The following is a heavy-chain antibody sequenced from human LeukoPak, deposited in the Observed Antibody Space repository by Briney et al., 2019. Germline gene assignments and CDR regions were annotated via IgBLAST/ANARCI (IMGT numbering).Heavy chain of an antibody. V-gene: IGHV4-59*01. CDR1: GGSISDYY. CDR2: VYCGGST. CDR3: ARDADY. J-gene: IGHJ4*02. Sequence: SETLSLTCTVSGGSISDYYWSWIRQPPGKGLEWIGYVYCGGSTNYSPSLKSRVTISVDTSKNQFSLELRSETAADTAVYYCARDADYWGQGTLVTVSS.